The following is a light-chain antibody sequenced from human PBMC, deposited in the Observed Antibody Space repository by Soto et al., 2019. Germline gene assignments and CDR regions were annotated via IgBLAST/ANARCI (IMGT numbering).Light chain of an antibody. V-gene: IGLV2-14*01. CDR3: CSFTRGVSHYV. Sequence: QSALTQPASVSGSPGQSITISCTGTNSDVGGHNYVSWYQQSPGKAPKLIISNVTNRPSGVSNRFSGSKSGITASLSISGLQAEDEGDYYCCSFTRGVSHYVFGTGTKLTVL. CDR2: NVT. CDR1: NSDVGGHNY. J-gene: IGLJ1*01.